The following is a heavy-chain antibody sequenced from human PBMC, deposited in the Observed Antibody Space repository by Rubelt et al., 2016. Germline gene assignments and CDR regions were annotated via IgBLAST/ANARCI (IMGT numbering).Heavy chain of an antibody. Sequence: GGGLVQPGGSLRLSCAASGFTFSSYWMSWVRQAPGKGLEWVANMNQYGSEEYYVDSVKGRFTISRDNAQRSLFLQMTSLRADDTAVYYCAAYGLGNAAFDYWGQGTLVTVSS. CDR3: AAYGLGNAAFDY. CDR1: GFTFSSYW. V-gene: IGHV3-7*01. CDR2: MNQYGSEE. J-gene: IGHJ4*02. D-gene: IGHD4-17*01.